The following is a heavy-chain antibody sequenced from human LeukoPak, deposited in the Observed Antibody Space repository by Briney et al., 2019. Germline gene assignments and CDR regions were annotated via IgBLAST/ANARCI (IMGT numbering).Heavy chain of an antibody. CDR1: GFTFSNYD. D-gene: IGHD6-19*01. CDR2: IDTAGNT. V-gene: IGHV3-13*01. CDR3: ARDLSSGWYGFDY. Sequence: HPGGSLRLSCAASGFTFSNYDMHWVRQTTGKGLEWVSGIDTAGNTYYPGSVKGRFTISRENAKNSLYLQMNSLRAEDTAVYYCARDLSSGWYGFDYWGQGTLVTVSS. J-gene: IGHJ4*02.